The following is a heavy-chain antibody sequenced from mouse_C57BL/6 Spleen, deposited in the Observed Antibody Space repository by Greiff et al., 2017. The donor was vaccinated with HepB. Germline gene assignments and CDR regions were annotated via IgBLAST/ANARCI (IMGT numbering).Heavy chain of an antibody. J-gene: IGHJ3*01. D-gene: IGHD1-1*01. Sequence: QVQLQQPGAELVKPGASVKLSCKASGYTFTSYWMQWVKQRPGQGLEWIGEIDPSDSYTNYNQKFKGKATLTVDTSSSTAYMQLSSLTSEDSAVYYCAMGSSYGFAYWGQVTLVTVSA. CDR3: AMGSSYGFAY. CDR1: GYTFTSYW. CDR2: IDPSDSYT. V-gene: IGHV1-50*01.